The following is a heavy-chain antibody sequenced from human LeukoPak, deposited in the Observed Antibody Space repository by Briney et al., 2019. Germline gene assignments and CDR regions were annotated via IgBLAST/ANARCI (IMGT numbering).Heavy chain of an antibody. Sequence: GGSLRLSCAASGFTFSSYAMHWVRQAPGKGLEWVAIISYDGSNKYYADSVKGRFTISRDNSKNTLYLQMNSLRAEDTAVYYCTRAAGSSYYYYYMEVWGKGTTVTASS. J-gene: IGHJ6*03. D-gene: IGHD6-19*01. CDR3: TRAAGSSYYYYYMEV. V-gene: IGHV3-30*04. CDR1: GFTFSSYA. CDR2: ISYDGSNK.